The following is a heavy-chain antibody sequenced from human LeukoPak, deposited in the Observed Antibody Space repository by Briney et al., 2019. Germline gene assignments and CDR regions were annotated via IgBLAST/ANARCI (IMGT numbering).Heavy chain of an antibody. Sequence: GRSLRLSCAASGLTFSSYGMHWVRQAPGKGLEWVAVISYDGSNKYYADSVKGRFTISRDNSKNTLYLQMNSLRAEDTAVYYCAKPGVGGYDFSSSGPPYEYYFDYWGQGTLVTVSS. V-gene: IGHV3-30*18. CDR2: ISYDGSNK. CDR3: AKPGVGGYDFSSSGPPYEYYFDY. D-gene: IGHD3-3*01. J-gene: IGHJ4*02. CDR1: GLTFSSYG.